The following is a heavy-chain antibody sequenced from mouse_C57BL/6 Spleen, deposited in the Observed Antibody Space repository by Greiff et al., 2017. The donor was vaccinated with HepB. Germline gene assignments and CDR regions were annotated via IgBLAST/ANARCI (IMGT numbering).Heavy chain of an antibody. Sequence: VQLQQSGAELVKPGASVKLSCKASGYTFTSYWMHWVKQRPGQGLEWIGMIHPNSGSTNYNEKFKSKATLTVDKSSSTAYMQLSSLTSEDSAVYYCARSTGSKYPYAMDYWGQRTSVTVSS. J-gene: IGHJ4*01. V-gene: IGHV1-64*01. CDR1: GYTFTSYW. CDR2: IHPNSGST. CDR3: ARSTGSKYPYAMDY. D-gene: IGHD5-1-1*01.